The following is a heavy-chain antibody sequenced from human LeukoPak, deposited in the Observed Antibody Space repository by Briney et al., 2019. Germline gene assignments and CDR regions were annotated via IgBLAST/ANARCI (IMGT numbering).Heavy chain of an antibody. CDR2: ISGSGGST. D-gene: IGHD1-26*01. CDR1: GFTFSSYA. V-gene: IGHV3-23*01. Sequence: PGGSLRLSCAASGFTFSSYAMTWVRQAPGKGLEWVSAISGSGGSTYYADSVKGRFTISRDNSKNTASLQMNNVRDDDTAVYYCAKGGERGTSYLSDWGQGTLVTV. CDR3: AKGGERGTSYLSD. J-gene: IGHJ4*02.